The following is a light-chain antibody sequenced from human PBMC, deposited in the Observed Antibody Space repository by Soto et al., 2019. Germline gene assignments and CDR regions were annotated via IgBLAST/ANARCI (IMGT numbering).Light chain of an antibody. CDR3: QQRSNWPVT. CDR1: QSVSSY. CDR2: DAS. Sequence: EIVLTQSPGTLSLSPGERATLSCRASQSVSSYLAWYQQKPGQAPRLLIYDASTRATGISARFSGSGSGTDFTVTISSREPEDFAVYYCQQRSNWPVTFGQGTKV. V-gene: IGKV3-11*01. J-gene: IGKJ1*01.